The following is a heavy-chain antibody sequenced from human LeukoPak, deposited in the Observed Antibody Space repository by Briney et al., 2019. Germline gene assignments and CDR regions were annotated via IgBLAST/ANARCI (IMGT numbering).Heavy chain of an antibody. D-gene: IGHD1-26*01. CDR2: LYSSGST. CDR3: ALGATGTWFDP. Sequence: TPSQTLSLTCTVSGGSISSGSYYWSWIRQPAGKGLEWIGRLYSSGSTNYNPSLKSRVTMSVDTSKNQFSLNLSSVTAADTAVYYCALGATGTWFDPWGQGTLVTVSS. V-gene: IGHV4-61*02. CDR1: GGSISSGSYY. J-gene: IGHJ5*02.